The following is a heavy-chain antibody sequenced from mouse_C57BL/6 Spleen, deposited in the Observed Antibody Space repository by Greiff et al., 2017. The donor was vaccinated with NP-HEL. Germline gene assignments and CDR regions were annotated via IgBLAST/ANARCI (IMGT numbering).Heavy chain of an antibody. V-gene: IGHV1-42*01. D-gene: IGHD1-1*01. CDR3: ARRGSSPRNYYAMDY. CDR2: INPSTGGT. Sequence: EVQLQQSGPELVKPGASVKISCKASGYSFTGYYMNWVKQSPEKSLEWIGEINPSTGGTTYNQKFKAKATLTVDKSSSTAYIQLKSLTSEDSAVYYCARRGSSPRNYYAMDYWGQGTSVTVSS. CDR1: GYSFTGYY. J-gene: IGHJ4*01.